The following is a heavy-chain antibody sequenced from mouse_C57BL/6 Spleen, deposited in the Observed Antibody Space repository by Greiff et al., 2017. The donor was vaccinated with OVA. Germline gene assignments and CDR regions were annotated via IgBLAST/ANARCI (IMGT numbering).Heavy chain of an antibody. CDR3: TDLGAYYGNYRDY. CDR1: GFTFSNYW. J-gene: IGHJ4*01. D-gene: IGHD2-10*01. CDR2: IRLKSDNYAT. V-gene: IGHV6-3*01. Sequence: EVMLVESGGGLVQPGGSMKLSCVASGFTFSNYWLNWVRQSPEKGLEWVAQIRLKSDNYATHYAESVKGRFTISRDDSKSSVYLQMNNLRAEDTGIYYCTDLGAYYGNYRDYWGQGTSVTVSS.